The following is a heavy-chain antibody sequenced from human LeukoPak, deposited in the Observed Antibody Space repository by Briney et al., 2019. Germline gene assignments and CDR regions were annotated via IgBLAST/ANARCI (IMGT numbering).Heavy chain of an antibody. Sequence: SETLSLTCTVSGGSISSYYWSWIRQPPGKGLEWIGYISYSGSTNYNPSLKGRVTISLDTSKNQFSLKLRSLTPADTAVYYCARSPIIAVAGTYFDYLGQGTLVTVSS. CDR3: ARSPIIAVAGTYFDY. CDR2: ISYSGST. V-gene: IGHV4-59*01. CDR1: GGSISSYY. D-gene: IGHD6-19*01. J-gene: IGHJ4*02.